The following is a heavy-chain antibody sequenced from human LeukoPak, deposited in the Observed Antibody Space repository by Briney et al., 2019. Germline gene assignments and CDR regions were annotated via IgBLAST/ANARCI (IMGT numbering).Heavy chain of an antibody. D-gene: IGHD2-8*02. CDR1: GFTFSNNW. V-gene: IGHV3-7*02. CDR3: ATSTPGLDN. CDR2: INQNGREK. J-gene: IGHJ4*02. Sequence: GGSLRLSCAASGFTFSNNWMNWVRQAPGKGLEWVANINQNGREKYYVDSVRGRFTVSRDNAKNSLYLQMNSLRAEDTAVYYCATSTPGLDNWGQGTLVTVSS.